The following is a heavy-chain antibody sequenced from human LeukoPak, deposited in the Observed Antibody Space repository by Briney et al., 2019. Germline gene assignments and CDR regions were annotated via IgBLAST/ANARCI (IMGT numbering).Heavy chain of an antibody. CDR3: ATGHYYDSSGYYPSLLSR. V-gene: IGHV1-24*01. J-gene: IGHJ4*02. Sequence: ASVKVSCKVSGYTLTELSMHWVRQAPGKGLEWMGGFDPEDGETIYAQKFQGRVTMTEDTSTDTAYMELSSLRSEDTAVYYCATGHYYDSSGYYPSLLSRWGQGTLVTVSS. CDR2: FDPEDGET. CDR1: GYTLTELS. D-gene: IGHD3-22*01.